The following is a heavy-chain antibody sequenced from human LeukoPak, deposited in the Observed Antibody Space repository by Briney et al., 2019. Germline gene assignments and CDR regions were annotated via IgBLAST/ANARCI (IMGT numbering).Heavy chain of an antibody. D-gene: IGHD3-9*01. CDR3: ARAGVVLRYFDWSISYYFDY. CDR1: GFTFSSYW. CDR2: IKQDGSEK. V-gene: IGHV3-7*01. J-gene: IGHJ4*02. Sequence: PGGSLRLSCAASGFTFSSYWMSWVRQAPGKGLEWVANIKQDGSEKYYVDSVKGRFTISRDNAKNSLYLQMNSLRAEDTAVYYCARAGVVLRYFDWSISYYFDYWGQGTLVTVSS.